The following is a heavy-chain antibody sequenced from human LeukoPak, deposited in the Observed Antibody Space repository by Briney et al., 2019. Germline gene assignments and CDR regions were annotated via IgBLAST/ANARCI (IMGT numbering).Heavy chain of an antibody. D-gene: IGHD6-6*01. J-gene: IGHJ4*02. Sequence: SETLSLTCTVSGGSISSYYWSWIRQPPGKGLEWIGYIYYSGSTNYNPSLKGRVTISVDTSKNQFSLKLSSVTAADTAVYYCARGGWQLVPFDYWGQGTLVTVSS. CDR3: ARGGWQLVPFDY. V-gene: IGHV4-59*01. CDR1: GGSISSYY. CDR2: IYYSGST.